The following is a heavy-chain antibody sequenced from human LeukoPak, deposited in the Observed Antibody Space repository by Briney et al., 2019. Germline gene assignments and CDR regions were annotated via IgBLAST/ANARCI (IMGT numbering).Heavy chain of an antibody. J-gene: IGHJ4*02. Sequence: PGVSLRLSCAASGFTFSSYWMHWHRQAPGQGLVWVSRINSDGSSTSYADSVKGRFTISRDNAKNTLYLQMNSLRAEDTAVYYCARPGFRWPHFDYWGQGTLVTVSS. D-gene: IGHD4-23*01. CDR1: GFTFSSYW. V-gene: IGHV3-74*01. CDR3: ARPGFRWPHFDY. CDR2: INSDGSST.